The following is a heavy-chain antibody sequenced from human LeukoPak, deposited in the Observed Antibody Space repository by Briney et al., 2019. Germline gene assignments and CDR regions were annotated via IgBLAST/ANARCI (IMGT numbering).Heavy chain of an antibody. V-gene: IGHV4-31*03. CDR2: IYYSGNT. CDR3: ARLRGYCSGGSCGWFDP. Sequence: PSETLSLTCTVSGGSFSSGGYYWSWIRQHPGKGLEWVGYIYYSGNTYYNPSLKSRVTISVDTSKNQFSLKLSSVTAADTAVYYCARLRGYCSGGSCGWFDPWGQGTLVTVSS. D-gene: IGHD2-15*01. J-gene: IGHJ5*02. CDR1: GGSFSSGGYY.